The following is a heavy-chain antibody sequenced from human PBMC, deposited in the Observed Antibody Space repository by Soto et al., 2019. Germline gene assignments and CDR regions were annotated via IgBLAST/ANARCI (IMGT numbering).Heavy chain of an antibody. CDR3: AGRHYDSSGYYSRFSFDY. Sequence: SVKVSCKASGGTFSSYAISWVRQAPGQGLEWMGGIIPIFGTANYAQKFQGRVTITADESTSTAYMELSSLRSEGTAVYYCAGRHYDSSGYYSRFSFDYWGQGTLVTVSS. J-gene: IGHJ4*02. V-gene: IGHV1-69*13. CDR1: GGTFSSYA. D-gene: IGHD3-22*01. CDR2: IIPIFGTA.